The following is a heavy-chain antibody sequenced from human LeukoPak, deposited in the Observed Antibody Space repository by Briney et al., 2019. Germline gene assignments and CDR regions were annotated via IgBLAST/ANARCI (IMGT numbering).Heavy chain of an antibody. V-gene: IGHV1-69*13. D-gene: IGHD3-10*01. CDR1: GGTFSSYA. CDR3: ATPFMSAKDRYYGSGSYAFDI. Sequence: ASVKVSCKASGGTFSSYAISWVRQAPGQGLEWMGGIIPIFGTANYAQKSQGRVTITADESTSTAYMELSSLRSEDTAVYYCATPFMSAKDRYYGSGSYAFDIWGQGTMVTVSS. CDR2: IIPIFGTA. J-gene: IGHJ3*02.